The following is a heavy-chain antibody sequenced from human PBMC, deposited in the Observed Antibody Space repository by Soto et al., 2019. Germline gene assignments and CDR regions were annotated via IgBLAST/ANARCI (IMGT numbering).Heavy chain of an antibody. D-gene: IGHD1-1*01. Sequence: EVQLVESGGGLVKPGGSLRLSCAASGFTFSNFNMNWVRQAPGKGLEWVSSITSSSSYIYYADSVKGRFTISRDNAKNSLFLQMNDVRAEDAAVYYCATDAPGTAFDCWGQGPLVTVSS. CDR2: ITSSSSYI. CDR1: GFTFSNFN. J-gene: IGHJ4*02. V-gene: IGHV3-21*01. CDR3: ATDAPGTAFDC.